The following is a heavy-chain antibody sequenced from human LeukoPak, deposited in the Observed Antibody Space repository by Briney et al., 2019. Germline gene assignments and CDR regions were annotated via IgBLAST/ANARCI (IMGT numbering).Heavy chain of an antibody. CDR2: IHPSGIT. Sequence: SETLSLTCTVSGGSISSSSYYWGWIRQPPGKGLEWIGYIHPSGITDYNPSLKSRVTMSLAMSQNQFSLKLTSVTAADTAIYYCARGQDAFKTGYWGQGTLVTVSS. V-gene: IGHV4-31*03. CDR1: GGSISSSSYY. J-gene: IGHJ4*02. CDR3: ARGQDAFKTGY. D-gene: IGHD5-24*01.